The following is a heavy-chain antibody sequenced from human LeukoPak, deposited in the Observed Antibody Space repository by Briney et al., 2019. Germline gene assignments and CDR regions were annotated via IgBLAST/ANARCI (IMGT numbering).Heavy chain of an antibody. J-gene: IGHJ6*04. D-gene: IGHD1-26*01. Sequence: PSETLSLTCSVSGGSVSSGRYYWTWIRQPAGKGLEWIGRFYTSGSTNYNPSLESRVTISIDTSRNQFSLKLSSVTAADTAVYYCARETTLGPTSRMDVWGKGTTVTVSS. CDR1: GGSVSSGRYY. CDR2: FYTSGST. CDR3: ARETTLGPTSRMDV. V-gene: IGHV4-61*02.